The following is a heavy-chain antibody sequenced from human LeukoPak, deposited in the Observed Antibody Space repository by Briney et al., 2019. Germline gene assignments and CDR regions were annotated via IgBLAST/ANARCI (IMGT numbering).Heavy chain of an antibody. CDR3: ARAPHYSNYGPYYYGMDV. D-gene: IGHD4-11*01. CDR1: GFTFSSYS. Sequence: GGSLRLSCAASGFTFSSYSMNWVRQAPGKGLEWVSSISSSSSYIYYADSVKGRFTISRDNAKNSLYLQMNSLRAEDTAVNYCARAPHYSNYGPYYYGMDVWGQGTTVTVSS. CDR2: ISSSSSYI. V-gene: IGHV3-21*01. J-gene: IGHJ6*02.